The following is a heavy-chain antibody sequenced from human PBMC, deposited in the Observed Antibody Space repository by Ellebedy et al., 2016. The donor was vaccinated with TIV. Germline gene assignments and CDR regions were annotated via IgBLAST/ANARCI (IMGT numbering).Heavy chain of an antibody. J-gene: IGHJ6*02. CDR2: IYYSGST. Sequence: SETLSLXXTVSGGSISSYYWRWIRQPPGKGLEWIGYIYYSGSTNYNPSLKSRVTISVDTSKNQFSLKLSSVTAADTAVYYCARDRTRLVGPGVYYYYGMDVWGQGTTVTVSS. D-gene: IGHD3-9*01. V-gene: IGHV4-59*01. CDR3: ARDRTRLVGPGVYYYYGMDV. CDR1: GGSISSYY.